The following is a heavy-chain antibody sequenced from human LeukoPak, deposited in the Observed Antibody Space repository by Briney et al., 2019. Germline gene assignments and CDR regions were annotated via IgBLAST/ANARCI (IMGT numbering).Heavy chain of an antibody. CDR1: GGSFSGYY. V-gene: IGHV4-34*01. CDR2: INHSGST. Sequence: PSETLSLTCAVYGGSFSGYYWSWIRQPPGKGLEWIGEINHSGSTNYNPSLKGRVTISVDTSKNQFSLKLSSVTAADTAVYYCARSAGWAIAAAGRFDYWGQGTLVTVSS. D-gene: IGHD6-13*01. J-gene: IGHJ4*02. CDR3: ARSAGWAIAAAGRFDY.